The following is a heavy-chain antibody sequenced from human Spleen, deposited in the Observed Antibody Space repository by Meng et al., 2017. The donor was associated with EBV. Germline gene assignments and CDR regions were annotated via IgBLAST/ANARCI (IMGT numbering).Heavy chain of an antibody. CDR2: IDSDGSST. CDR1: GFTFSSYC. V-gene: IGHV3-74*01. Sequence: VDSGGGVVQAVVSLRLSCGAFGFTFSSYCIHWVRHAPGMGLVWVSRIDSDGSSTSYADSVKGRFTISRDNAKNTLYLQMNSLRAEDTALYYCASNWGHFDYWGQGTLVTVSS. D-gene: IGHD7-27*01. CDR3: ASNWGHFDY. J-gene: IGHJ4*02.